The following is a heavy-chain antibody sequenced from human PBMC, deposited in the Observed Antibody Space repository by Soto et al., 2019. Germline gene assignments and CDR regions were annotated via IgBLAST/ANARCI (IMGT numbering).Heavy chain of an antibody. CDR1: GFTFSSYG. Sequence: AGGSLRLSCAASGFTFSSYGMHWVRQAPGKGLEWVAVISYDGSNKYYADSVKGRFTISRDNSKNTLYLQMNSLRAEDTAVYYCAKDRGYSSSCLAYWGQGTLVTSPQ. V-gene: IGHV3-30*18. J-gene: IGHJ4*02. CDR3: AKDRGYSSSCLAY. D-gene: IGHD6-13*01. CDR2: ISYDGSNK.